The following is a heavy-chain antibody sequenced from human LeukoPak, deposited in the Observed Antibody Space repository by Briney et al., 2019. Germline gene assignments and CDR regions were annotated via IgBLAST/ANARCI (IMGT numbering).Heavy chain of an antibody. CDR1: GFTFSSYS. CDR2: ISSSSSYI. J-gene: IGHJ6*03. D-gene: IGHD4-17*01. CDR3: ARDRVSVTTNYYMDV. V-gene: IGHV3-21*01. Sequence: GGSLRLSCAASGFTFSSYSMNWVRQAPGKGLEWVSSISSSSSYIYYADSVKGRFTISRDNAKNSLYLQMNSLRAEDTAVYYCARDRVSVTTNYYMDVWGKGTTVTVSS.